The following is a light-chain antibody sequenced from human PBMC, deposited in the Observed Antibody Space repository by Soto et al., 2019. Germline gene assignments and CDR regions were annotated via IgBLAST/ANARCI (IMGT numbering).Light chain of an antibody. CDR2: SND. J-gene: IGLJ2*01. Sequence: QAVLTQSPSASGTPGQRVSISCSGSTSNIGTNTVSWYQHVPGTAPKLLIYSNDQRPSAVPGRFSGSKSGTSASLAISGLLSEDEADYYCATWEDSLNVVFGGGTQLTVL. CDR3: ATWEDSLNVV. CDR1: TSNIGTNT. V-gene: IGLV1-44*01.